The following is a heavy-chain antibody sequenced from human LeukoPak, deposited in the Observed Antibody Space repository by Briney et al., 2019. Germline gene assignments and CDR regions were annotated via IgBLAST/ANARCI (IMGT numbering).Heavy chain of an antibody. V-gene: IGHV3-53*01. J-gene: IGHJ4*02. CDR1: GFTVSSNY. Sequence: PGGSPRLSCAASGFTVSSNYMSWVRQAPGKGLEWVSVIYSGGSTYYADSVKGRFTISRDNSKNTLYLQMNSLRAEDTAVYYCARILTGYYYFDYWGRGTLVTVSS. CDR2: IYSGGST. D-gene: IGHD3-9*01. CDR3: ARILTGYYYFDY.